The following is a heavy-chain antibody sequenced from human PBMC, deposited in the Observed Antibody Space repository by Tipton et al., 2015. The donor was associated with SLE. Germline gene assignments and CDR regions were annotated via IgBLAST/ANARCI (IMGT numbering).Heavy chain of an antibody. J-gene: IGHJ6*02. Sequence: SLRLSCEGSGFTFIDYYMNWIRQAPGKGLEWVSYISSSGSTIYYADSVKGRFTISRDNAKNSLILQMNSLRAEDTAVYYCARAGLRFLEWPSDYYGMDVWGQGTTFTVSS. CDR2: ISSSGSTI. V-gene: IGHV3-11*01. CDR1: GFTFIDYY. CDR3: ARAGLRFLEWPSDYYGMDV. D-gene: IGHD3-3*01.